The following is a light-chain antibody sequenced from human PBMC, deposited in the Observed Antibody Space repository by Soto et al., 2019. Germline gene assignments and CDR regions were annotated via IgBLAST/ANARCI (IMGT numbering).Light chain of an antibody. CDR2: KAP. Sequence: DIEMTQAPSTLSASVGHRVSITCWASQSISPWLACYQQKPGHAPRLPIYKAPGFQSGVPSRFSGSGSGTEFTLTISSLQPDDFATYYCQQYNSYPLTVGGGTMVDIK. CDR1: QSISPW. J-gene: IGKJ4*01. V-gene: IGKV1-5*03. CDR3: QQYNSYPLT.